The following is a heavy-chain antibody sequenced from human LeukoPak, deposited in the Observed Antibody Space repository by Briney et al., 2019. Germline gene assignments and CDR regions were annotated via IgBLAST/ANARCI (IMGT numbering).Heavy chain of an antibody. D-gene: IGHD3-22*01. CDR1: GFSFSTYW. V-gene: IGHV3-7*01. CDR2: INQDGSEK. Sequence: PGGSLRLSCEASGFSFSTYWMSWVRQAPGKGLEWVGNINQDGSEKHYLDSMRGRFTISRDNAKNSLFLQMNSLRAEDTAVYFCARDLYYFGREGYFASDYWGQGTLVTVSS. CDR3: ARDLYYFGREGYFASDY. J-gene: IGHJ4*02.